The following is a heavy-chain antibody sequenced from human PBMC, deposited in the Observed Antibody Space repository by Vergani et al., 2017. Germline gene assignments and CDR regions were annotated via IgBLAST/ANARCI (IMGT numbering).Heavy chain of an antibody. J-gene: IGHJ6*02. V-gene: IGHV1-69*18. Sequence: QVQLVQSGAEVKKPGSSVKVSCKASGGTFSSYAISWVRQAPGQGLEWMGRLIPIFGTANYAQKFQGRVTSTADESTSTAYMGLSSLRSEDTAVYYCARDTSTVVTMSYYYYGMDVWGQGTTVTVSS. CDR2: LIPIFGTA. CDR1: GGTFSSYA. D-gene: IGHD4-23*01. CDR3: ARDTSTVVTMSYYYYGMDV.